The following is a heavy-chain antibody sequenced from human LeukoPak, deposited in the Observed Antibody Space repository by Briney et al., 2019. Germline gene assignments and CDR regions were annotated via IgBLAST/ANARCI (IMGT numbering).Heavy chain of an antibody. CDR2: ISSNSDSYT. CDR3: ARGXNWSPXDFDX. J-gene: IGHJ4*02. Sequence: GGSLRLSCAASEFTFSTYNMHWVRQAPGKGLEWVSTISSNSDSYTYYADSVKGRFTISRDNAKNSLYLQMNSLRAEDTAVYYCARGXNWSPXDFDXXXXGTLVTVSS. CDR1: EFTFSTYN. D-gene: IGHD1-20*01. V-gene: IGHV3-21*01.